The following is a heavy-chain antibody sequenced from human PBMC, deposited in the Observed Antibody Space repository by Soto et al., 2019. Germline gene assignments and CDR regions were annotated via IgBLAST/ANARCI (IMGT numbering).Heavy chain of an antibody. V-gene: IGHV2-26*04. J-gene: IGHJ5*02. D-gene: IGHD6-13*01. CDR3: ASTYSTSWYWFDP. CDR1: GFSLSNAGLG. Sequence: QVTVKESGPVLVKPTETLTLTCTVSGFSLSNAGLGVSWIRQPPGKALEWLGHIFSNDEKSYSTSLKSRLTISKDPSKSQVVLTMTNMDPVDTATYYCASTYSTSWYWFDPWGQGTLVTVSS. CDR2: IFSNDEK.